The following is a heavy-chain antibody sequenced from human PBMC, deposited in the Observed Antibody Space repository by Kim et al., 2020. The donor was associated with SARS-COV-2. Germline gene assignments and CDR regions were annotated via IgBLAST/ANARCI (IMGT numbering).Heavy chain of an antibody. D-gene: IGHD3-10*01. J-gene: IGHJ6*02. V-gene: IGHV3-74*01. CDR1: GFTFSSYW. CDR3: ARGGMGMVRGVIRYYYYGMDV. Sequence: GGSLRLSCAASGFTFSSYWMHWVRQAPGKGLVWVSRINSDGSSTSYADSVKGRFTISRDNAKNTLYLQMNSLRAEDTAVYYCARGGMGMVRGVIRYYYYGMDVWGQGTTVTVTS. CDR2: INSDGSST.